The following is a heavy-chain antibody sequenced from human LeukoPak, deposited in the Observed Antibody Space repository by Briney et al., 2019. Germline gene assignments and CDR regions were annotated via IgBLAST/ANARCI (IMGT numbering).Heavy chain of an antibody. CDR2: IYYSGST. J-gene: IGHJ4*02. Sequence: SETLSLTCTVSGGSIRSYYWSWIRQPPGKGLEWIGYIYYSGSTNYNPSLKSRVTISVDTSKNQFSLKLSSVTAADTAVYYCARVGYSGYDLDYWGQGTLVTVSS. V-gene: IGHV4-59*01. CDR3: ARVGYSGYDLDY. CDR1: GGSIRSYY. D-gene: IGHD5-12*01.